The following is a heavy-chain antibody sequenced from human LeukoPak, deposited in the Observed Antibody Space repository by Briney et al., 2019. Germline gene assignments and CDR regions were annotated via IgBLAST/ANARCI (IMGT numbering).Heavy chain of an antibody. CDR2: IYYSGST. V-gene: IGHV4-39*01. Sequence: SETLSLTCTVSGGSISSSSYHWGWIRQPPGKGLEWIGSIYYSGSTYYNPSLKGRVTISVDTSKNQFSLKLSSVTAADTAVYYCARITAGIAVAGTVDYWGQGTLVTVSS. J-gene: IGHJ4*02. CDR1: GGSISSSSYH. D-gene: IGHD6-19*01. CDR3: ARITAGIAVAGTVDY.